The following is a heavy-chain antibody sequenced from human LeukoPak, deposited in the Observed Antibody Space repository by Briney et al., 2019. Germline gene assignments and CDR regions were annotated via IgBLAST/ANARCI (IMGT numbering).Heavy chain of an antibody. J-gene: IGHJ4*02. V-gene: IGHV3-48*04. Sequence: GGSLRLSCAASGFTFSSYSMNWVRQAPGKGLEWVSYISSSSSTIYYADSVKGRFTISRDNAKNSLYLQMNSLRAEDTAVYYCATSYFGADSSGYYYWGQGTLVTVSS. CDR2: ISSSSSTI. CDR1: GFTFSSYS. D-gene: IGHD3-22*01. CDR3: ATSYFGADSSGYYY.